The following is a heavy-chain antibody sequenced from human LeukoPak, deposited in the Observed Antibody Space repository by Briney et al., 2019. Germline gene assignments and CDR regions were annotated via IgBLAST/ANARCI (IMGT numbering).Heavy chain of an antibody. CDR1: GFTFSSYA. D-gene: IGHD3-22*01. Sequence: PGRSLRLSCAASGFTFSSYAMSWVRQAPGKGLEWVSAISGSGGSTYYADSVKGRFTISRDNSKNTLYLQMNSLRAEDTAVYYCARPITMIVVVTPFNWGQGTLVTVSS. CDR2: ISGSGGST. CDR3: ARPITMIVVVTPFN. J-gene: IGHJ4*02. V-gene: IGHV3-23*01.